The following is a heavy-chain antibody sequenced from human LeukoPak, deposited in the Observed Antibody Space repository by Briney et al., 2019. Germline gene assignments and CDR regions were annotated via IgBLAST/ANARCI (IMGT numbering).Heavy chain of an antibody. D-gene: IGHD1-26*01. CDR3: ARDAYSGSPGVLGY. CDR2: IYYSGST. CDR1: GGSISSYY. V-gene: IGHV4-59*01. J-gene: IGHJ4*02. Sequence: SETLSLTCTVSGGSISSYYWSWIRQPPGKGLEWIGYIYYSGSTNYNPSLKSRVTISVDTSKNQFSLKLSSVTAADTAVYYCARDAYSGSPGVLGYWGQGTLVTVSS.